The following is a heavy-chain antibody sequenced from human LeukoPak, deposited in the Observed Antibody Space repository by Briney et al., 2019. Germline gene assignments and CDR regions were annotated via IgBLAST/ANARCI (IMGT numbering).Heavy chain of an antibody. CDR1: GGTFSSYA. J-gene: IGHJ4*02. D-gene: IGHD4-17*01. Sequence: GASVKVSCKASGGTFSSYAISWVRQAPGQGLEWMGGIIPIFGTASYAQKFQGRVTITADESTSTAYMELSSLRSEGTAVYYCARADYGDYGYFDYWGQGTLVTVSS. V-gene: IGHV1-69*13. CDR2: IIPIFGTA. CDR3: ARADYGDYGYFDY.